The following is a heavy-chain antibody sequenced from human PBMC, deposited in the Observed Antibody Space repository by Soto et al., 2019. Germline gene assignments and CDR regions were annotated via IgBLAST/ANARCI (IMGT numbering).Heavy chain of an antibody. CDR1: GFTFSSYG. Sequence: QVHLEESGGGVVQPGTSLRLSCVASGFTFSSYGMHWVRQAPGKGLEWVAVIPNTENKKYYADSVKGRFTISRDNSQNTLFLQMDSLMSEATAMYYCARTAGGRVRGALDIWGPGTMVTGS. V-gene: IGHV3-30-3*01. CDR3: ARTAGGRVRGALDI. CDR2: IPNTENKK. J-gene: IGHJ3*02. D-gene: IGHD6-13*01.